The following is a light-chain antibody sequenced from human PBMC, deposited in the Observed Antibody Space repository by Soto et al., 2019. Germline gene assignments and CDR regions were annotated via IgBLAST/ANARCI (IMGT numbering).Light chain of an antibody. V-gene: IGKV3-15*01. CDR3: QQYNNWPQT. Sequence: EIVMTQSPATLSVSPGERATLSCRASQSVSSNLAWYQQKPGQAPRLLIYGASTRATGIPARFSGSGSGTEFTLTISSLQSEDLAGYYCQQYNNWPQTFGQGTMLEIK. J-gene: IGKJ2*01. CDR1: QSVSSN. CDR2: GAS.